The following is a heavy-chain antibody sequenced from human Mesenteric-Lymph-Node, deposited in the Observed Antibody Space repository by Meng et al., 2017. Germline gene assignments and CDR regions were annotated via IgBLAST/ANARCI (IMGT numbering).Heavy chain of an antibody. V-gene: IGHV4-34*01. CDR1: GGSFSGYY. Sequence: SETLSLTCAVYGGSFSGYYWSWIRQPPGKGLEWIGSIYHSGSTYYNPSLKSRVTISVDTSKNQFSLKLSSVTAADTAVYYCARDLRRQLVLEDAFDIWGQGTMVTVSS. CDR3: ARDLRRQLVLEDAFDI. J-gene: IGHJ3*02. CDR2: IYHSGST. D-gene: IGHD6-13*01.